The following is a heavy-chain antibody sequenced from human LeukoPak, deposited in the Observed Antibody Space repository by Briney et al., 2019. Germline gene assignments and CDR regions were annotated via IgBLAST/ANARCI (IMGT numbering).Heavy chain of an antibody. Sequence: GRSLRLSCAASRFTFSSYGMHWVRQAPGKGLEWVAVIWYDGSNKYYADSVKGRFTISRDNSKNTLYLQMNSLRAEDTAVYYCAKDLRDYRYYFDYWGQGTLVTVSS. V-gene: IGHV3-33*06. CDR2: IWYDGSNK. D-gene: IGHD4-17*01. CDR3: AKDLRDYRYYFDY. CDR1: RFTFSSYG. J-gene: IGHJ4*02.